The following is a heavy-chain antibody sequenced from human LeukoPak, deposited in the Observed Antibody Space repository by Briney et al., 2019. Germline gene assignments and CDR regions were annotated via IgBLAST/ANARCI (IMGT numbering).Heavy chain of an antibody. D-gene: IGHD3-10*01. V-gene: IGHV4-38-2*02. CDR1: HYSINSGYY. J-gene: IGHJ5*02. Sequence: PSETLSLTCTVSHYSINSGYYWGWIRQPPGKRLEWIASIHSSGTTYYNPTLKSRVTISVDTSKNQFSLKLGSVTAADTAVYYCARGFRITMVRGVSYPEFPEGNWFDPWGQGTLVTVSS. CDR2: IHSSGTT. CDR3: ARGFRITMVRGVSYPEFPEGNWFDP.